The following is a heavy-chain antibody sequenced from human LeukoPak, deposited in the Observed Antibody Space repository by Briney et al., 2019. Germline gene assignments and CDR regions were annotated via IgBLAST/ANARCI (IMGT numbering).Heavy chain of an antibody. D-gene: IGHD6-19*01. V-gene: IGHV3-7*01. J-gene: IGHJ4*02. CDR1: GFTFRSYW. Sequence: GGSLRLSCAASGFTFRSYWMNWVRQAPGKGLEWVANIKQDGSEKYYVDSVKGRFTISRDNAKNSLYLQMNSLRAEDTAVYYCARGVPSGVDYFDYWGQGTLVTVSS. CDR2: IKQDGSEK. CDR3: ARGVPSGVDYFDY.